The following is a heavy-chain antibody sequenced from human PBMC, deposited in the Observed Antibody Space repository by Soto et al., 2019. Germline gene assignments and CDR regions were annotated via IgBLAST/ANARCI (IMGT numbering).Heavy chain of an antibody. CDR3: GRDDYGIFPY. V-gene: IGHV1-2*02. D-gene: IGHD3-10*01. CDR1: GYSISAYY. J-gene: IGHJ4*02. CDR2: IDPKNGGT. Sequence: KVSCKASGYSISAYYIHWVRQAPGQGLEWMGWIDPKNGGTVSAQKFQGRLTMTRDTSISTVYMDLSGLTSDDTALYYCGRDDYGIFPYWGQGSLVTVSS.